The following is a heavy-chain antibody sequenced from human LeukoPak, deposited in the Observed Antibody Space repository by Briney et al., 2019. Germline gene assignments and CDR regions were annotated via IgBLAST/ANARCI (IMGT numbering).Heavy chain of an antibody. CDR1: GFTFSSYA. CDR3: ASHPRPVSVAGPTPFDY. V-gene: IGHV3-23*01. J-gene: IGHJ4*02. Sequence: GGSLRLSCAASGFTFSSYAMSWVRQAPGKGLEWVSAISGSGGSTYYADSVKGRFTISRDNSKNTLYLQMNSLRAEDTAVYYCASHPRPVSVAGPTPFDYWGQGTLVTVSS. CDR2: ISGSGGST. D-gene: IGHD6-19*01.